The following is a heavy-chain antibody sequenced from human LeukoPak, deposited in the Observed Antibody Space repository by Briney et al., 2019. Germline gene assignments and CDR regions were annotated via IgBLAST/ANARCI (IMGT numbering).Heavy chain of an antibody. D-gene: IGHD6-13*01. J-gene: IGHJ5*02. V-gene: IGHV1-18*01. CDR3: ARHREQLVLVQYNNWFDP. CDR1: GYTFTSYG. Sequence: ASVKVSCKASGYTFTSYGISWVRQAPGQRLEWMGWISAYNGNTNYAQKLQGRVTMTTDTSTSTAYMELRSLRSDDTAVYYCARHREQLVLVQYNNWFDPWGQGTLVTVSS. CDR2: ISAYNGNT.